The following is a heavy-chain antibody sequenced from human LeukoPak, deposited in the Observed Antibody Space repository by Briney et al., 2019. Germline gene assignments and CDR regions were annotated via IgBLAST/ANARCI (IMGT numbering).Heavy chain of an antibody. CDR2: IYYSGST. V-gene: IGHV4-39*01. J-gene: IGHJ4*02. CDR3: ATSYYYDSSGYRILDY. CDR1: GGSISSSNYY. D-gene: IGHD3-22*01. Sequence: SGTLSLTCTVSGGSISSSNYYWGWIRQPPGKGLEWIGSIYYSGSTYYNPSLKSRVTIFVDTSKNQFSLKLSSVTAADTAVYYCATSYYYDSSGYRILDYWGQGTLVTVSS.